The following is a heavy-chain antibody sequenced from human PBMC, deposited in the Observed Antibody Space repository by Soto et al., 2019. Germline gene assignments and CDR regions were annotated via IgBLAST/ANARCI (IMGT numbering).Heavy chain of an antibody. J-gene: IGHJ4*02. CDR1: GFTFSRVS. Sequence: GSLRLSCEASGFTFSRVSMNWVHQVPGKGLEWVASISSASSETWYADSVKGRFIISRDNAQNSLFLQMNTLRPEDSAIYYCARVAYWGPGTQVTVSS. CDR3: ARVAY. V-gene: IGHV3-21*04. CDR2: ISSASSET.